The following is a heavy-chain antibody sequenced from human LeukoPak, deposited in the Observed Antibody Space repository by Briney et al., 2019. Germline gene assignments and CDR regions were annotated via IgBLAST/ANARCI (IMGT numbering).Heavy chain of an antibody. CDR2: MNPNSGGT. CDR1: GYTFTSYD. D-gene: IGHD2-8*01. J-gene: IGHJ4*02. Sequence: ASVKVSCKASGYTFTSYDINWVRQATGQGLEWMGWMNPNSGGTNYAQKFQGRVTMTRDTSISTAYMELSRLRSDDTAVYYCARAYCTNGVCYTYYWGQGTLVTVSS. CDR3: ARAYCTNGVCYTYY. V-gene: IGHV1-2*02.